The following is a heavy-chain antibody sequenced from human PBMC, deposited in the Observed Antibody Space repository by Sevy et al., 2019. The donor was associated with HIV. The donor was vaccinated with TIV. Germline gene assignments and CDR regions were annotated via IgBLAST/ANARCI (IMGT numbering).Heavy chain of an antibody. Sequence: SETLSLTCTVSGISISNYYWTWIRQPPGKGLEWIGYIYYTGSSDSNPSLKSRVTTSVDTSNNQFSLKLSSVTAADTAIYYCARGGPNQQQLDYFDSWGQGILVTVSS. CDR3: ARGGPNQQQLDYFDS. V-gene: IGHV4-59*01. D-gene: IGHD6-13*01. CDR1: GISISNYY. J-gene: IGHJ4*02. CDR2: IYYTGSS.